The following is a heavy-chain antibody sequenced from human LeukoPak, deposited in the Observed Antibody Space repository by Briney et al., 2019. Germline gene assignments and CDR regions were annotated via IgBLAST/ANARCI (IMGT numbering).Heavy chain of an antibody. CDR2: IYSSGTS. J-gene: IGHJ4*02. CDR3: ARETITGTTYDY. Sequence: PSETLSLTCTVSGGSISRYYWSWIRQPAGKGLEWIGRIYSSGTSNYNPSLKSRVTMSVDTAKNHFSLNLSSVTAADTAVYYCARETITGTTYDYWGQGTLVTVSS. CDR1: GGSISRYY. D-gene: IGHD1-20*01. V-gene: IGHV4-4*07.